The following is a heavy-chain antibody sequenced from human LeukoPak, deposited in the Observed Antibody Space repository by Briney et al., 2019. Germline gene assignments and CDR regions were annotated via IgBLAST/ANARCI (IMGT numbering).Heavy chain of an antibody. CDR1: GFTFSSYA. D-gene: IGHD2-2*01. V-gene: IGHV3-23*01. J-gene: IGHJ4*02. Sequence: GGSLRLSCAASGFTFSSYAMSWVRQAPGKGREWVSAISGSGGSTYYADSVKGRFTISRDNSKNTLYLKMNSLRDEDTAVYYCATPDVVVPAAITLGYWGQGTLVTVSS. CDR2: ISGSGGST. CDR3: ATPDVVVPAAITLGY.